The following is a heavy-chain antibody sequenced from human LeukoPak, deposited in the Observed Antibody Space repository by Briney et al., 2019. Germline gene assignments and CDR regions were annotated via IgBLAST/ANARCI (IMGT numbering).Heavy chain of an antibody. CDR2: ISSSGSTI. CDR1: GFTFSSYE. Sequence: GGSLRLSCAASGFTFSSYEMNWVRQAPGKGLEWVSYISSSGSTIYYADSVKGRFTISRDNAKNSLYLQMNSLSPEDTAVYYCARSVVRGIQPLYYFDYWGQGTLVTVSS. D-gene: IGHD3-10*01. CDR3: ARSVVRGIQPLYYFDY. J-gene: IGHJ4*02. V-gene: IGHV3-48*03.